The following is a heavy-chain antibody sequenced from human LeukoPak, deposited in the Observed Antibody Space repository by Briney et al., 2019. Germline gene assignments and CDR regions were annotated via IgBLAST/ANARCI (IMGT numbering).Heavy chain of an antibody. J-gene: IGHJ4*02. CDR3: ARGVDVAMVRGPLVPFDY. CDR1: GYTFTGYY. Sequence: ASVKVSCKASGYTFTGYYMHWVRQAPGQGLEWMGWINPNSGGTNYAQKFQGRVTMTRDTSISTAYMELSRLRSDDTAVYYCARGVDVAMVRGPLVPFDYWGQGTLVTVSS. CDR2: INPNSGGT. V-gene: IGHV1-2*02. D-gene: IGHD3-10*01.